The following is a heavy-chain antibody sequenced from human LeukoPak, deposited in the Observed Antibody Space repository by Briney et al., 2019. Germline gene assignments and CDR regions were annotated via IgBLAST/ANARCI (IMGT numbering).Heavy chain of an antibody. Sequence: PSETLSLTCTVSGGSISSYYWSWIRQPAGKGLEWIGRIYTSGSTNYNPSLKSRVTMSVDTSKNQFSLKLSSVTAADTAVYYCARERWIIPYYDFWSGYAASKGFDPWGQGTLVTVSS. CDR2: IYTSGST. CDR1: GGSISSYY. J-gene: IGHJ5*02. CDR3: ARERWIIPYYDFWSGYAASKGFDP. D-gene: IGHD3-3*01. V-gene: IGHV4-4*07.